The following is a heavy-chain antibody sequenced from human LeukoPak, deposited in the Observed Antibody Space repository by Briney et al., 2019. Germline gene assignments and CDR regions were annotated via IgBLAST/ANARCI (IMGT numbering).Heavy chain of an antibody. D-gene: IGHD4-23*01. CDR2: ISSSSSYI. Sequence: GGSLRLSCAASGFTFSSYSMNWVRQAPGKGLEWVSSISSSSSYIYYADSVKGRFTISRDNSKNTLYLQMNSLRAEDTAVYYCAKPKPVIDTMVSWGQGTLVTVSS. CDR3: AKPKPVIDTMVS. CDR1: GFTFSSYS. J-gene: IGHJ4*02. V-gene: IGHV3-21*04.